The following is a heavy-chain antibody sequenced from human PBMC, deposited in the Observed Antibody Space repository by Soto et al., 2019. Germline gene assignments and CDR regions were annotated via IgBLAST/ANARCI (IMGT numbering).Heavy chain of an antibody. J-gene: IGHJ4*02. V-gene: IGHV1-2*04. CDR2: INPDSGGT. CDR1: GYTSTGYY. CDR3: ARSPGGVVTAMYYFDY. Sequence: GASVKVSCKASGYTSTGYYMHWVRQAPGQGLEWMGWINPDSGGTNYPQKFQGWVTMTRDTSISTAYMELSRLRSDDTAVYYCARSPGGVVTAMYYFDYWGQGTLVTVSS. D-gene: IGHD2-21*02.